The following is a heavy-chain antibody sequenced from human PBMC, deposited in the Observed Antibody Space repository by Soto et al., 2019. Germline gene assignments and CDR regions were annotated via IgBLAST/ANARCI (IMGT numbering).Heavy chain of an antibody. CDR2: ISYDGSNK. CDR3: ARDSVTVVVTAVISCFCGTDV. D-gene: IGHD2-21*02. CDR1: GFTFSSYA. V-gene: IGHV3-30-3*01. Sequence: GGSLRLSCAASGFTFSSYAMHWVRQAPGKGLEWVAVISYDGSNKYYADSVKGRFTISRDNSKNTLYLQMNSLRAEDTAVYYCARDSVTVVVTAVISCFCGTDVWGKGTTVTVSS. J-gene: IGHJ6*04.